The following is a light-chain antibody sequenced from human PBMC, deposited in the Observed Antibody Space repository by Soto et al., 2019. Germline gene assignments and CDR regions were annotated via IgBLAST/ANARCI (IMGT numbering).Light chain of an antibody. CDR3: QQYNNWPPLT. CDR1: QSVTSN. V-gene: IGKV3-15*01. CDR2: GAS. Sequence: EIVMTQSPATLSVSPGERVTLSCRASQSVTSNLAWYQQKPGQAPRLLFYGASTRATGIPARFSGSGSRTEFTLTISSLQSEDFAVYYCQQYNNWPPLTFGGGTKVEIK. J-gene: IGKJ4*01.